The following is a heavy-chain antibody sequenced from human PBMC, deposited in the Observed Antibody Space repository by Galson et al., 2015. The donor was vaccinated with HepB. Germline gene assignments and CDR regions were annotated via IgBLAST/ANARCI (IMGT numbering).Heavy chain of an antibody. CDR1: GFTFSSYA. D-gene: IGHD3-22*01. J-gene: IGHJ4*02. Sequence: SLRLSCAASGFTFSSYAMHWVRQAPGKGLEWVAVISYDGSDKYYADSVKGRFTISRDNSKNTLYLQMNSLRGEDTAVYYCATMGYYDSSGYYGYTHYWGQGTLVTVSS. CDR2: ISYDGSDK. V-gene: IGHV3-30*04. CDR3: ATMGYYDSSGYYGYTHY.